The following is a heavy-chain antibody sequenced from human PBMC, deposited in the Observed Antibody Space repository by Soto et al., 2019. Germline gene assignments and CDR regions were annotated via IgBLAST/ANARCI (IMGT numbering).Heavy chain of an antibody. CDR1: GFTFGSHI. D-gene: IGHD2-21*01. J-gene: IGHJ4*01. Sequence: GALRLSCRGSGFTFGSHIMFLVRQAPGKGLEWVSSISAASDYIFYADSVKGRFAISRDNAKNSLFLQMDSLRPEDTAVYYCARGFFVLDGDAPRLLDCWGQGTPVTVSS. V-gene: IGHV3-21*01. CDR3: ARGFFVLDGDAPRLLDC. CDR2: ISAASDYI.